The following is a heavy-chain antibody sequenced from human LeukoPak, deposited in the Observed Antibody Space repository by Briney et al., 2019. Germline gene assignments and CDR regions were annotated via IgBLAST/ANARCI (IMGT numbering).Heavy chain of an antibody. CDR3: ARDLIAVAGNDAFDI. Sequence: HPGESLRLSCAASGFTSSNAWMSWVRQAPGKGLEWVAVISYDGSNKYYADSVKGRFTISRDNSKNTLYLQMNSLRAEDTAVYYCARDLIAVAGNDAFDIWGQGTMVTVSS. D-gene: IGHD6-19*01. J-gene: IGHJ3*02. CDR2: ISYDGSNK. CDR1: GFTSSNAW. V-gene: IGHV3-30*03.